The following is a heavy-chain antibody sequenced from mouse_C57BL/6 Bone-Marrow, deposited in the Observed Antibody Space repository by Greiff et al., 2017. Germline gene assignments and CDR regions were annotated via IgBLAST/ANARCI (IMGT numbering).Heavy chain of an antibody. D-gene: IGHD1-1*01. Sequence: EVQLQQSGPVLVKPGASVKMSCKASGYTFTDYYMNWVKQSHGKSLEWIGVINPYNGGTSYNQKFKGKATLTVDKSSSTAYMELNSLTSEDSAVYYCARWAITTVHDYWGQGTTLTVSS. J-gene: IGHJ2*01. CDR1: GYTFTDYY. CDR2: INPYNGGT. V-gene: IGHV1-19*01. CDR3: ARWAITTVHDY.